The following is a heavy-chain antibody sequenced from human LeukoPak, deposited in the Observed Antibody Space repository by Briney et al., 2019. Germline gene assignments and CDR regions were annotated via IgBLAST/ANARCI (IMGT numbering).Heavy chain of an antibody. D-gene: IGHD3-10*01. CDR1: GGSFSGYY. CDR3: ARGLTGSRRYFDS. V-gene: IGHV4-34*01. Sequence: SETLSLTCAVSGGSFSGYYWSWIRQPPGKGLEWIGEINHSGSTNYNPSLKSRVTISVDTSKNQFSLKLSSVTAADTAVYYCARGLTGSRRYFDSWGQGTLVTVSS. CDR2: INHSGST. J-gene: IGHJ4*02.